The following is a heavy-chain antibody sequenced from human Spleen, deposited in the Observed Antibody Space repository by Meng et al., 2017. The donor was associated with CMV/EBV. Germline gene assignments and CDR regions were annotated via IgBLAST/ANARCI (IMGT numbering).Heavy chain of an antibody. CDR2: ISGSGGST. CDR3: VKGWQNMGDY. V-gene: IGHV3-23*01. Sequence: GESLKISCRASGYTFSSYSMSWVRQAPGKGLEWVSSISGSGGSTYSADSVKGRLTISRDNSESTLYLHMNGLTAEDTAIYYCVKGWQNMGDYWGQGTLVTVSS. D-gene: IGHD1/OR15-1a*01. CDR1: GYTFSSYS. J-gene: IGHJ4*02.